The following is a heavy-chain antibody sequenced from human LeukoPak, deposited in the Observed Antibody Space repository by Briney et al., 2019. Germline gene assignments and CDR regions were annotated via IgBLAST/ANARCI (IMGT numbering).Heavy chain of an antibody. D-gene: IGHD5-12*01. V-gene: IGHV3-48*01. CDR2: IRSSSSTI. CDR3: ARIFVSGYLNYGMDV. J-gene: IGHJ6*02. CDR1: GFTFSSYS. Sequence: GGSLRLSCAASGFTFSSYSMNWVRQVPGKGLEWVSYIRSSSSTIYYADSVKGRFTISRDNAKNSLYLQMNSLRAEGTAVYYCARIFVSGYLNYGMDVWGQGTTVTVSS.